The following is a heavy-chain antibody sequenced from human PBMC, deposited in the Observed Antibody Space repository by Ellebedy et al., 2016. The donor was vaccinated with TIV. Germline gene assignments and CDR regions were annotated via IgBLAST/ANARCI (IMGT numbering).Heavy chain of an antibody. CDR3: ARGKVAADY. V-gene: IGHV1-8*01. CDR1: GYIFTSHD. CDR2: MNPDRGNT. J-gene: IGHJ4*02. D-gene: IGHD2-15*01. Sequence: ASVKVSXKPSGYIFTSHDINWVRQATGQGLEWMGWMNPDRGNTGYAQKFQGRVTMTRNTSISTAYMELSSLTSEDTAVYYCARGKVAADYWGQGTLVTVSS.